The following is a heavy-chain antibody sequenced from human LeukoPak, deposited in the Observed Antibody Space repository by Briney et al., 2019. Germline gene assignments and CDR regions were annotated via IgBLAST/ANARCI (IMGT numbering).Heavy chain of an antibody. V-gene: IGHV1-18*04. CDR1: GYTFTSYG. D-gene: IGHD6-13*01. CDR2: ISAYNGNT. CDR3: ARGRVAAAV. Sequence: ASVKVSCKASGYTFTSYGISWVRQAPGQGLEWMGWISAYNGNTNYAQKLQGRVTMTRNTSISTAYMELSSLRSEDTAVYYCARGRVAAAVWGQGTLVTVSS. J-gene: IGHJ4*02.